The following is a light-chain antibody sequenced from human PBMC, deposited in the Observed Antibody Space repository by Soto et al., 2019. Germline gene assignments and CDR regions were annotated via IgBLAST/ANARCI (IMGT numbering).Light chain of an antibody. J-gene: IGLJ2*01. CDR2: EVT. CDR1: SSDVGGYGY. Sequence: QSVLTQPPSASGSPGQSVTISCTGTSSDVGGYGYVSWYQQHPGKAPKLMIFEVTKRASGVPNRFSGSKSGNTASLTVSGLQAEDEADYYCSSYAGINTDVVFGGGTKLPS. CDR3: SSYAGINTDVV. V-gene: IGLV2-8*01.